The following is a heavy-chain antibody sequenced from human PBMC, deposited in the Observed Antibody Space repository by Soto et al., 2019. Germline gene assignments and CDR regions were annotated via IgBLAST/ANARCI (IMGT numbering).Heavy chain of an antibody. Sequence: CAASGFTFSSYSMNWVRQAPGKGLEWVSSISSSSSYIYYADSVKGRFTISRDNAKNSLYLQMNIPSAEGTAGYYCARVYHDARSGCAPDYWGDGTLVTVSS. CDR1: GFTFSSYS. CDR3: ARVYHDARSGCAPDY. CDR2: ISSSSSYI. J-gene: IGHJ4*01. D-gene: IGHD3-22*01. V-gene: IGHV3-21*01.